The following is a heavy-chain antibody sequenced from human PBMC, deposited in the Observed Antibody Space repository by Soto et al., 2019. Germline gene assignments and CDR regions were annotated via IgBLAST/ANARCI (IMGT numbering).Heavy chain of an antibody. CDR2: IYYSGST. V-gene: IGHV4-59*01. CDR3: ARDSYYYGSGSPWGMDV. Sequence: SETLSLTCTVSGGSISSYYWSWIRQPPGKGLEWIGYIYYSGSTNYNPSLKSRVTISVDTSKNQFSLKLSSVTAADTAVYYCARDSYYYGSGSPWGMDVWGQGTTVTV. D-gene: IGHD3-10*01. J-gene: IGHJ6*02. CDR1: GGSISSYY.